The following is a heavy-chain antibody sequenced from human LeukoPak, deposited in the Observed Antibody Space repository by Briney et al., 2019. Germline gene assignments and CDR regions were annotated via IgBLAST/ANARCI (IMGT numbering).Heavy chain of an antibody. CDR2: ISISGDDT. D-gene: IGHD5-18*01. CDR1: GFSFSSHA. V-gene: IGHV3-23*01. J-gene: IGHJ4*02. CDR3: ARANTAMVS. Sequence: GGSLRLSCATSGFSFSSHAMTWVRQAPGKGLEWLSAISISGDDTYYADSVKGRFTISRDNSKNTLYLQMNSLRAEDTAVYYCARANTAMVSWGQGTLVTVSS.